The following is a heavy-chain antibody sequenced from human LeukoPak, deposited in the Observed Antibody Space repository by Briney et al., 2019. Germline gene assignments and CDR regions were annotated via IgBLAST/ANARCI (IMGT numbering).Heavy chain of an antibody. Sequence: GASVKVSCKASGGTFSSYAISWVRQAPGQGLEWMGGIIPIFGTANYAQKFQGRVTITADESTSTAYMELSSLRSEDTAVYYCARVRAVAGTSSGYYFDYWGQGTLVIVSS. CDR3: ARVRAVAGTSSGYYFDY. CDR2: IIPIFGTA. D-gene: IGHD6-19*01. CDR1: GGTFSSYA. J-gene: IGHJ4*02. V-gene: IGHV1-69*13.